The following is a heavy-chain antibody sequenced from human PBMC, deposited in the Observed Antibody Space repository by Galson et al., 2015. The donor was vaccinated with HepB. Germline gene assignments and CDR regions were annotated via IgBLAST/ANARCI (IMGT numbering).Heavy chain of an antibody. J-gene: IGHJ4*02. CDR3: AGARGSNWNRFDY. D-gene: IGHD1-20*01. V-gene: IGHV3-66*01. CDR1: GFTVSSNY. Sequence: SLRLSCAASGFTVSSNYMSWVRQAPGKGLEWVSILYSGDTTYYADSVKGRFTISGDNSKNTLYLQMSSLRAEDTAVYYCAGARGSNWNRFDYWGRGTLVTVSS. CDR2: LYSGDTT.